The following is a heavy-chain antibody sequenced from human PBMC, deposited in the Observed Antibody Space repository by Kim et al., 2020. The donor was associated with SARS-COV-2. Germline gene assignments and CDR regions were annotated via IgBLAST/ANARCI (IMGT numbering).Heavy chain of an antibody. Sequence: GESLKISCKGSGYSFTSYWNGWVRQMPGKGLEWIGIIYPGDSYTIYSPSFQGQVTISADKSISTAYLQWSRLKASDTAMYYCARQHGSVSYNRYYYYYYGMDVWGQGTTVTVSS. CDR2: IYPGDSYT. D-gene: IGHD3-10*01. CDR3: ARQHGSVSYNRYYYYYYGMDV. V-gene: IGHV5-51*01. CDR1: GYSFTSYW. J-gene: IGHJ6*02.